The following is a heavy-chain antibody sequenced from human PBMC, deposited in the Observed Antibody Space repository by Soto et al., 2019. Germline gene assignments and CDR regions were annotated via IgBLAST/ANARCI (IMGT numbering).Heavy chain of an antibody. Sequence: QVQLVQSGAQVKKPGASVKVSCKASVYTFPSYGISWVRQAPGQGLEWMGWISAYNGNTNYAQKLQGRVTMTTDTSKSTAYMEQRSLRADDASVYYCARHLLRDFEWLPKLNYYCYYMDVWGKGTTVTVSS. J-gene: IGHJ6*03. V-gene: IGHV1-18*01. D-gene: IGHD3-9*01. CDR2: ISAYNGNT. CDR3: ARHLLRDFEWLPKLNYYCYYMDV. CDR1: VYTFPSYG.